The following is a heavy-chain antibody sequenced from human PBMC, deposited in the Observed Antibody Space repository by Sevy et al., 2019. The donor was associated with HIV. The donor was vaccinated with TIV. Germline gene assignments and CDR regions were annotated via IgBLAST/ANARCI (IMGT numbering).Heavy chain of an antibody. V-gene: IGHV3-23*01. CDR3: AKGYCSGGTCPRDYYYYGMDV. D-gene: IGHD2-15*01. CDR2: IGGSGRYT. J-gene: IGHJ6*02. CDR1: GFTLNKYA. Sequence: GGSLRLSCAASGFTLNKYAMNWVRQAPGKGLEWVSSIGGSGRYTYYADSVEGRFTISRDNSKNMLYLQMNSLRVADTAVYYCAKGYCSGGTCPRDYYYYGMDVWGQGTTVTVSS.